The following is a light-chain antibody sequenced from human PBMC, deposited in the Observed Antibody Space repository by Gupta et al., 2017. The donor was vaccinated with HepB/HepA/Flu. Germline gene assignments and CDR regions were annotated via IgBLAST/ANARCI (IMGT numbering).Light chain of an antibody. CDR3: AAWDDSLNALV. J-gene: IGLJ2*01. CDR1: SSNIGSNT. V-gene: IGLV1-44*01. CDR2: SNN. Sequence: QSVLTQPPSASGTPGQRVTISCSGSSSNIGSNTVYWYQQLPGTAHNLLIYSNNQRPSGVPDRFVGSTSGTSAYLDISVLESEDEAYYYGAAWDDSLNALVFGGGTKLTVL.